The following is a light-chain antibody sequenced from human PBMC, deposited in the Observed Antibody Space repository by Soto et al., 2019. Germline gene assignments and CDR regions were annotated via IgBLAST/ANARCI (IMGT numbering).Light chain of an antibody. CDR2: GAS. CDR3: QQYSSSPTWT. V-gene: IGKV3-20*01. CDR1: QSVSSSY. Sequence: EIVLTQSPGTLSLSPGERATLSCRASQSVSSSYLAWYQQKPGQAPRLLIYGASSRATGIPDKFSGSGSGTDFTLTISRLEPEDFAVYHCQQYSSSPTWTFGQGTKVDIK. J-gene: IGKJ1*01.